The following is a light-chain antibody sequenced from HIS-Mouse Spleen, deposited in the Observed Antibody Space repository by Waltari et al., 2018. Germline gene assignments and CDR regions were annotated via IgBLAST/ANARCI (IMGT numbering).Light chain of an antibody. V-gene: IGKV3-11*01. CDR2: DAS. Sequence: EIVLTQTTATLSLSPGERATLSCRASQSVSSYLAWYQQQPGQAPRLLISDASNRATGIPARFSGSGSGTDFTLTISSLEPEDFAVYYCQQRSNWLTFGGGTKVEIK. CDR3: QQRSNWLT. J-gene: IGKJ4*01. CDR1: QSVSSY.